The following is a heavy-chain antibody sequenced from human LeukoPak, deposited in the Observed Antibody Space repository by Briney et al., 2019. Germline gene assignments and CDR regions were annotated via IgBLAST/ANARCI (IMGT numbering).Heavy chain of an antibody. V-gene: IGHV3-21*01. CDR2: ISSTGSDM. Sequence: GGSPRLSCAASGFTLNTYSMNWVRQAPGKGLEWVSSISSTGSDMYYVDSVKGRFAISRDNAKNSLYLQMNSLRAEGTAVYYCARVSEGFTMVKYAFDIWGQGTMVTVSS. D-gene: IGHD3-10*01. CDR3: ARVSEGFTMVKYAFDI. J-gene: IGHJ3*02. CDR1: GFTLNTYS.